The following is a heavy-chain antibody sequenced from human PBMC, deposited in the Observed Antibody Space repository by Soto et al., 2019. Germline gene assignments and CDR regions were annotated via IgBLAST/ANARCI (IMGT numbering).Heavy chain of an antibody. Sequence: ASVKVSCKVSGHTLTELSMHWVRQAPGKGLEWMGSFDPKDGETIYAQGRVTMTEDTSTDTAYMELSSLRSEDTAVYYCATGLKSFRTPTYFDYWGQGTLVTVSS. CDR3: ATGLKSFRTPTYFDY. CDR2: FDPKDGET. V-gene: IGHV1-24*01. J-gene: IGHJ4*02. D-gene: IGHD1-1*01. CDR1: GHTLTELS.